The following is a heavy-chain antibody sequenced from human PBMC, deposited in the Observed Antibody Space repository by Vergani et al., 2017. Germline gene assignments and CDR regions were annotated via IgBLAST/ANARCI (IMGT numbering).Heavy chain of an antibody. D-gene: IGHD1-1*01. Sequence: QVQLQESGPGLVKPSETLSLTCTVSGGSISSHYWSWIRQPPGKGLEWIGYIYYSGSTNYNPSLKSRVTISVDTSKNQFSLKLSSVTAADKAVYYCARVMNGGWFDPWGQGTLVTVSS. CDR1: GGSISSHY. CDR2: IYYSGST. V-gene: IGHV4-59*11. CDR3: ARVMNGGWFDP. J-gene: IGHJ5*02.